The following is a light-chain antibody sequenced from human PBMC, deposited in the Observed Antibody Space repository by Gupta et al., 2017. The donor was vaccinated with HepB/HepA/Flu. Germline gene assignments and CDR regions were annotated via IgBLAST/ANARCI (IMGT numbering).Light chain of an antibody. CDR2: QDS. CDR3: QAWDSSTSVV. Sequence: SYELTQPPSVSVSPGPTASIPCSGDKLGDKYACWYQQKPGQSPVLVIYQDSKRPSGFPGRFSGSNSGNTATLTIGGTQAMDEADYYCQAWDSSTSVVFGGGSRLTVL. J-gene: IGLJ2*01. V-gene: IGLV3-1*01. CDR1: KLGDKY.